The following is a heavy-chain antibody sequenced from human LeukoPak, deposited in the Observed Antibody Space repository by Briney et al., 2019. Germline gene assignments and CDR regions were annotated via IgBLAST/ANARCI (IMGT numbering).Heavy chain of an antibody. CDR2: IRSKANSYAT. V-gene: IGHV3-73*01. Sequence: GGSLRLSCAASGFTFSDSGMHWVRQASGKGLEWVGRIRSKANSYATAYAASVKGRFTISRDDSKNTAYLQMNSLKTEDTAVYYCTRYGDYPFDYWGQGTLVTVSS. CDR1: GFTFSDSG. D-gene: IGHD2-21*01. J-gene: IGHJ4*02. CDR3: TRYGDYPFDY.